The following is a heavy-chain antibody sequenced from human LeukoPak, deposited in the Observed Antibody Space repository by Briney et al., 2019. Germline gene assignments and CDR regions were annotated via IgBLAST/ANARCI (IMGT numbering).Heavy chain of an antibody. D-gene: IGHD3-22*01. CDR3: ASGYYDSSGSGYYFDY. Sequence: GASVKVSCKASGYTFTGYYMHWVRQAPGQGLEWMGIINPSGGSTSYAQKFQGRVTMTRDTSTSTVHMELSSLRSEDTAVYYCASGYYDSSGSGYYFDYWGQGTLVTVSS. CDR1: GYTFTGYY. V-gene: IGHV1-46*01. CDR2: INPSGGST. J-gene: IGHJ4*02.